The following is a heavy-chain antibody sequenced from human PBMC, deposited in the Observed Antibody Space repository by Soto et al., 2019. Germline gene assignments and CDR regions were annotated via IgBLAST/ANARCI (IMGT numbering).Heavy chain of an antibody. J-gene: IGHJ4*02. CDR1: GFTFTNYI. V-gene: IGHV3-21*01. CDR3: VRGGCSRSY. D-gene: IGHD3-16*02. CDR2: LSSGSRYV. Sequence: GGSLRLSCTASGFTFTNYIMTWVRQAPGKGLEWVSSLSSGSRYVYYVDSVKGRLTISRDDAKNSVYLQMSSLRAEDEAVYYCVRGGCSRSYWGQRSRVTVSS.